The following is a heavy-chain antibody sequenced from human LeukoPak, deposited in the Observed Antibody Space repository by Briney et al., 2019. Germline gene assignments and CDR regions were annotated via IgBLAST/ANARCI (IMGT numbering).Heavy chain of an antibody. J-gene: IGHJ4*02. CDR2: IREKVNSYTT. CDR3: AKAFCSEKQCTLDS. CDR1: RFTLSAHY. D-gene: IGHD3-3*01. V-gene: IGHV3-72*01. Sequence: PGGSLRLSCAHSRFTLSAHYMDWVRPAPRREVEWVGRIREKVNSYTTVYAASVKGRFTISRDDSTNSVFLQMNSLKTEDTAVYYCAKAFCSEKQCTLDSWGQGTLVSVSS.